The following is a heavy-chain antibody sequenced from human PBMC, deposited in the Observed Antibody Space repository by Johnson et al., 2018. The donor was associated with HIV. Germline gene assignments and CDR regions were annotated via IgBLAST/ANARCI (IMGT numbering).Heavy chain of an antibody. CDR3: ASPWGRFITSSLDIFDI. D-gene: IGHD6-6*01. CDR2: IRFGGSDK. J-gene: IGHJ3*02. V-gene: IGHV3-30*02. Sequence: VQLVESGGGVVQPGGSLRLSCAASGFMFSNYGMYWVRQAPGKGLEWVSFIRFGGSDKYYADSVKGRFSISRDNSKNTFFLEMNSLRAGDTAVYYCASPWGRFITSSLDIFDIWGQGTIVTVSS. CDR1: GFMFSNYG.